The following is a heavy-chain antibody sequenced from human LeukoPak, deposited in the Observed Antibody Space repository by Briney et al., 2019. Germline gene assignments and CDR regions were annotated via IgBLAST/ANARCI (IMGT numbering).Heavy chain of an antibody. D-gene: IGHD4/OR15-4a*01. CDR3: AREGLTHDAFDI. Sequence: GGSLRLSCAASGFTFSDSYMSWIRQAPGKGLEWVSYISSSSSYTNYADSVKGRFTISRDNAKNSLYLQMNSLRAEDTAVYYCAREGLTHDAFDIWGQGTMVTVSS. V-gene: IGHV3-11*06. J-gene: IGHJ3*02. CDR1: GFTFSDSY. CDR2: ISSSSSYT.